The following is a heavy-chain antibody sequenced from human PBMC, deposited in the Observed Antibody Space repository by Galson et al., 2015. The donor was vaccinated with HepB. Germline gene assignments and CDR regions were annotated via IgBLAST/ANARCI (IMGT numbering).Heavy chain of an antibody. Sequence: SLRLSCAASGFTFDDYGMSWVRQAPGKGLEWVSGINWNGGSTGYADSVKGRFTISRDNAKNSLYLQMNSLRAEDTALYYCARRIAAAGNDAFDIWGQGTMVTVSS. J-gene: IGHJ3*02. CDR3: ARRIAAAGNDAFDI. V-gene: IGHV3-20*04. CDR2: INWNGGST. D-gene: IGHD6-13*01. CDR1: GFTFDDYG.